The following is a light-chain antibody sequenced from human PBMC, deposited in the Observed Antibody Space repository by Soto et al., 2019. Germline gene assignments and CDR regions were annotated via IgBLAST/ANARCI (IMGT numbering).Light chain of an antibody. CDR3: MQTLQTPT. CDR1: RNLMHSNGYNY. Sequence: SARCLPVTPGAPASISCRSSRNLMHSNGYNYLDWYLQKPGQSPQLLIYLGSNRASGVPDRFSGSGSGTDFILRINRVEAEDVGVYYCMQTLQTPTFGQGTKVDIK. CDR2: LGS. J-gene: IGKJ1*01. V-gene: IGKV2-28*01.